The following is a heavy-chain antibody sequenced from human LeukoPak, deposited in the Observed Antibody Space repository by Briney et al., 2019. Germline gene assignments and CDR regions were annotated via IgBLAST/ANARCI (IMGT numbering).Heavy chain of an antibody. CDR3: ARVWQQLVHFAVSWFDP. J-gene: IGHJ5*02. CDR1: GYTFTSYG. Sequence: SVKVSCKASGYTFTSYGISWVRQAPGQGLEWMGWISAYNGNTNYAQKLKGRVTMTTDTSTSTAYMELRSLRSDDTAVYYCARVWQQLVHFAVSWFDPWGQGTLVTVSS. CDR2: ISAYNGNT. D-gene: IGHD6-13*01. V-gene: IGHV1-18*01.